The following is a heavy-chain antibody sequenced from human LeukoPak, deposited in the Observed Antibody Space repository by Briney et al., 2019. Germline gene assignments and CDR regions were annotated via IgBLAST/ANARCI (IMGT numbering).Heavy chain of an antibody. V-gene: IGHV4-39*01. CDR2: IYYSGST. CDR1: GGSISSSSYY. D-gene: IGHD6-6*01. J-gene: IGHJ6*03. CDR3: VRLVSEYSSSSRYYYHYMDV. Sequence: SETLSPTCTVSGGSISSSSYYWGWIRQPPGKGLEWIGSIYYSGSTYYNPSLKSRVTISVDTSKNQFSLKLTSVTTADTAVYYCVRLVSEYSSSSRYYYHYMDVWGKGTTVTVSS.